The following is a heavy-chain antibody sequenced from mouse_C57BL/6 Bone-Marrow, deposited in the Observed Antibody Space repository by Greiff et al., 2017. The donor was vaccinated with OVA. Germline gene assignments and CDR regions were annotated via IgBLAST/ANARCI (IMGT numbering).Heavy chain of an antibody. Sequence: EVKLMESGGGLVQPGGSLKLSCAASGFTFSDYGMAWVRQAPRKGPEWVAFISNLAYSIYYADTVTGRFTISRENAKNTLYLEMSSLRSEDTAMYYCARHEGDWYFDVWGTGTTVTVSS. V-gene: IGHV5-15*01. J-gene: IGHJ1*03. CDR2: ISNLAYSI. CDR3: ARHEGDWYFDV. CDR1: GFTFSDYG.